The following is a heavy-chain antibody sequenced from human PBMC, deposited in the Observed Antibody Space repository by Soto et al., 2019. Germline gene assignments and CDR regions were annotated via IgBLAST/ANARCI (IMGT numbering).Heavy chain of an antibody. CDR1: AYSFNNNW. Sequence: GESLKISCKRSAYSFNNNWIGWVQRMPGKGLEGMEKHHPGKSDRRYSSAFPGQVTMSVDKSINTAYLQWSSLKASDTAMDYCARRDSSGFHNYWGQGTLVTVSS. D-gene: IGHD3-22*01. V-gene: IGHV5-51*07. J-gene: IGHJ4*02. CDR2: HHPGKSDR. CDR3: ARRDSSGFHNY.